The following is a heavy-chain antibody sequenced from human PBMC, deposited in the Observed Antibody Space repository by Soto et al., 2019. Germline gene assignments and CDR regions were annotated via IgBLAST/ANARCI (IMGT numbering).Heavy chain of an antibody. Sequence: VKVSCKASGYTFTSYAMHWVRQAPGQRLEWMGWINAGNGNTKYSQKFQGRVTITRDTSASTAYMELSSLRSEDTAVYYCAGDISSSGWPPLLGYWGQGILVTVAS. CDR2: INAGNGNT. V-gene: IGHV1-3*01. D-gene: IGHD6-19*01. CDR1: GYTFTSYA. CDR3: AGDISSSGWPPLLGY. J-gene: IGHJ4*02.